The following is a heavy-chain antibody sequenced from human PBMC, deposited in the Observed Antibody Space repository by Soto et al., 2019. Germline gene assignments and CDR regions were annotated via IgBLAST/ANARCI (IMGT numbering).Heavy chain of an antibody. CDR3: ARDGLDV. V-gene: IGHV3-33*01. Sequence: QVQLVESGGGVVQPGRFLRLSCAASGFTFSRYGMHWFRQAPGKGLEWVALMWFDGSHQYYADSVTGRFTISRDDSENTVYLQMNSLRAEDTAVYYCARDGLDVWGQGTTVTVSS. CDR2: MWFDGSHQ. J-gene: IGHJ6*02. CDR1: GFTFSRYG.